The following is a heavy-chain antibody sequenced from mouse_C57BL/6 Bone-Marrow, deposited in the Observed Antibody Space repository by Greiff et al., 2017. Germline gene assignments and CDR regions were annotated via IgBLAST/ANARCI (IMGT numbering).Heavy chain of an antibody. CDR2: IRNKANGYTT. Sequence: EVMLVESGGGLVQPGGSLSLSCAASGFTFTDYYMSWVRQPPGKALEWLGFIRNKANGYTTEYSASVKGRFTISRDNSQSILYLQMNALRAEDSATYYCARYGGYPFAYWGQGTLVTVSA. J-gene: IGHJ3*01. CDR1: GFTFTDYY. CDR3: ARYGGYPFAY. V-gene: IGHV7-3*01. D-gene: IGHD2-2*01.